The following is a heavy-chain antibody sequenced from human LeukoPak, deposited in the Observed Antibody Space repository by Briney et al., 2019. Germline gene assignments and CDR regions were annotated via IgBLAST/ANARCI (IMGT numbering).Heavy chain of an antibody. CDR1: GYSISSGYY. CDR3: ARDPGAVAGTN. Sequence: PSETLSPTCAGSGYSISSGYYWGWIRQPPGKGLEWIGSISHSGNTCFNPSLKSRVTISVDTSKNQFSLKLSSVTAADTAVYYCARDPGAVAGTNWGQGTLVTVSS. CDR2: ISHSGNT. D-gene: IGHD6-19*01. J-gene: IGHJ4*02. V-gene: IGHV4-38-2*02.